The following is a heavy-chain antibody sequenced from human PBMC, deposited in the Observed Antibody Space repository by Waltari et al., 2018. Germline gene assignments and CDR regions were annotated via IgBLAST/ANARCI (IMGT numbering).Heavy chain of an antibody. CDR1: GFTFSSYA. J-gene: IGHJ4*02. Sequence: EVQLLESGGGLVQPGGSLRLSCAASGFTFSSYAMAWVRPAPGKGRGWVSAISGRGGSTYYADSVKGRFTISRDNSKNTLYLQMNSLRAEDTAVYYCAKDLFEDQWQWLDFDYWGQGTLVTVSS. D-gene: IGHD6-19*01. CDR2: ISGRGGST. V-gene: IGHV3-23*01. CDR3: AKDLFEDQWQWLDFDY.